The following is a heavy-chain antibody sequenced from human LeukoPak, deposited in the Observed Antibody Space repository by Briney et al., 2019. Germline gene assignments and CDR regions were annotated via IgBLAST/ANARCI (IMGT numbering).Heavy chain of an antibody. J-gene: IGHJ6*02. CDR1: GFTFSSYW. CDR3: ARGGGLDV. CDR2: INHNGNVN. V-gene: IGHV3-7*04. Sequence: PGGSLRLSCAASGFTFSSYWMNWARQAPGKGLEWVASINHNGNVNYYVDSVKGRFTISRDKAKNSLYLQMSKLRDEDTAVYFCARGGGLDVWGQGATVTVSS.